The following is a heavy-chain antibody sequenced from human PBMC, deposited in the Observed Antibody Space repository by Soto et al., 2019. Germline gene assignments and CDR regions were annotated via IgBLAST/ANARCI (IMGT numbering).Heavy chain of an antibody. V-gene: IGHV4-59*01. CDR3: ARDGYDGPGSPDPAY. CDR1: GGSMSEYF. CDR2: IYYLGST. J-gene: IGHJ4*02. Sequence: SETLSLTWSVSGGSMSEYFWGWIRQSPGKGLEWIGYIYYLGSTDYNPSLKSRVTISVDTSKRQFSLRLTSVTAADTAVYYCARDGYDGPGSPDPAYWGQGTQVTVPQ. D-gene: IGHD3-10*01.